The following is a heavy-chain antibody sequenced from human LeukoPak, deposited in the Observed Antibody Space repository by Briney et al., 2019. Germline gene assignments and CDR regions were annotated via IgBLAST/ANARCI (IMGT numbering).Heavy chain of an antibody. Sequence: GGSLRLSCAASGFTFSSYSMNWARQAPGKGLEWVSSISSSSSYIYYADSVKGRFTISRDNAKNSLYLQMNSLRAEDTAVYYCARGGGDRADYWGQGTLVTVSS. J-gene: IGHJ4*02. CDR3: ARGGGDRADY. V-gene: IGHV3-21*01. D-gene: IGHD3-10*01. CDR1: GFTFSSYS. CDR2: ISSSSSYI.